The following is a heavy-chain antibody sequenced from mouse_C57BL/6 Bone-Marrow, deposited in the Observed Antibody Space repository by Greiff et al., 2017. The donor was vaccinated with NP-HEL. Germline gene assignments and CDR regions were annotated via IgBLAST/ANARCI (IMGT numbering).Heavy chain of an antibody. J-gene: IGHJ3*01. CDR1: GFSLSTFGMG. V-gene: IGHV8-8*01. CDR2: IWWDDDT. Sequence: QVTLKVCGPGILQPSQTLSLTCSFSGFSLSTFGMGVGWIRQPSGKGLVWLAHIWWDDDTYYNPALKSRLTISKDTSNNPVFLKIANVDTADTATYYCARIAIYYGYGDGFAYWGQGTLVTVSA. D-gene: IGHD2-2*01. CDR3: ARIAIYYGYGDGFAY.